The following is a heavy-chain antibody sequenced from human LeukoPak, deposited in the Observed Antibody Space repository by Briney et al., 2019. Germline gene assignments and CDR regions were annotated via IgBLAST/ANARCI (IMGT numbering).Heavy chain of an antibody. D-gene: IGHD6-19*01. J-gene: IGHJ4*02. CDR2: INHSGST. V-gene: IGHV4-34*01. CDR1: GGPFSGYY. Sequence: SETLSLTCAVYGGPFSGYYWSWIRQPPGKGLEWIGGINHSGSTNYNPSLKSRVTISVDTSKNQFSLKLSSVTAADTAVYYCARGGIGWDSSGWYLYYFDYWGQGTLVTVSS. CDR3: ARGGIGWDSSGWYLYYFDY.